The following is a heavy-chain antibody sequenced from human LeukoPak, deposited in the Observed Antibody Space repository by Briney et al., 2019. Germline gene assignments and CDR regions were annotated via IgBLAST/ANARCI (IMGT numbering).Heavy chain of an antibody. CDR3: ARGNSIAVAGNY. D-gene: IGHD6-19*01. V-gene: IGHV4-59*01. J-gene: IGHJ4*02. CDR2: IYYSGST. Sequence: PSETLSLTCTVSGGSTSSYYWSWIRQPPGKGLEWIGYIYYSGSTNYNPSLKSRVTISVDTSKNQFSLKLSSVTAADTAVYYCARGNSIAVAGNYWGQGTLVTVSS. CDR1: GGSTSSYY.